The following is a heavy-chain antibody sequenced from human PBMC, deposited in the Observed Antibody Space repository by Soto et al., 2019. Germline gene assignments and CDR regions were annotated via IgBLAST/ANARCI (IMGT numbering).Heavy chain of an antibody. V-gene: IGHV3-74*01. CDR2: ISTDGSST. D-gene: IGHD2-8*01. CDR3: ARDIMGVGWFDP. CDR1: GFTFSSYW. J-gene: IGHJ5*02. Sequence: EVQLVESGGGLVQPGGSLRLSCAASGFTFSSYWMHWVRQAPGKGPVWVSRISTDGSSTTYAESVKGRFTISRDNAKKTLYLQMNSLRAEDTAVYYCARDIMGVGWFDPWGQGILVTVSS.